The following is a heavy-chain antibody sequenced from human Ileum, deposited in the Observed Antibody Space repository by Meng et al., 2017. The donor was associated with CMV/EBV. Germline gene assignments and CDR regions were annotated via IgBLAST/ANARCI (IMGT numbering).Heavy chain of an antibody. J-gene: IGHJ4*02. CDR3: ASNVRSLDCTSISCSRDDY. D-gene: IGHD2-2*01. Sequence: GSLRLSCTVSGGSITNNNYYWGWIRQPPGKGLEWIGSIYYSGSTYYNYNPSLKTRVSISVDTSKNQFSLKLSSVTAADTAVYFCASNVRSLDCTSISCSRDDYWGQGTLVTVSS. CDR2: IYYSGST. V-gene: IGHV4-39*07. CDR1: GGSITNNNYY.